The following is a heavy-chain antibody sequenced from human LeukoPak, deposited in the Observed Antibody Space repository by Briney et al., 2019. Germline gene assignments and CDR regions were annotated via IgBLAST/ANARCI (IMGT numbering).Heavy chain of an antibody. CDR2: IYSSGST. Sequence: SETLSLTCAVSGGSISSSNYYWGWIRQPPGKGLEWIGTIYSSGSTYYNPSLKSRITIFVDAPKNQFSLRLSSLTATDTAIYYCARQRYCSRVNCTPHFDHWGQGTLVTVSS. CDR3: ARQRYCSRVNCTPHFDH. CDR1: GGSISSSNYY. D-gene: IGHD2-15*01. J-gene: IGHJ4*02. V-gene: IGHV4-39*01.